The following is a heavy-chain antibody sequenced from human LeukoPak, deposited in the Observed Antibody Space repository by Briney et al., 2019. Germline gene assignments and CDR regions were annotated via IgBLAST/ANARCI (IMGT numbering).Heavy chain of an antibody. V-gene: IGHV4-61*01. Sequence: SETLSLTCTVSGGSVSSGSYYWSWIRQPPGKGLEWIGYIYYSGSTNYNPSLKSRVTISVDTSKNQFSLKLSSVTAADTAVYYCARENRIAAAAFDYWGQGTLVTVSS. CDR2: IYYSGST. CDR1: GGSVSSGSYY. J-gene: IGHJ4*02. D-gene: IGHD6-13*01. CDR3: ARENRIAAAAFDY.